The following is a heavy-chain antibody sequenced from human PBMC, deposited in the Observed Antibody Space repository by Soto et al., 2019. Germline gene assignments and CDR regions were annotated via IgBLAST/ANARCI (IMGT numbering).Heavy chain of an antibody. V-gene: IGHV4-4*07. CDR1: GDSISSYY. Sequence: SETLSLTCTVSGDSISSYYWSWIRQPAGKGLEWIGRIYTSGNTQYNPSIWSRVTMSVDPSKNQLSLKLSSVTAADTAVYFCAGDKGYYYGGMDVWGEGTTVTV. CDR3: AGDKGYYYGGMDV. D-gene: IGHD3-3*01. CDR2: IYTSGNT. J-gene: IGHJ6*02.